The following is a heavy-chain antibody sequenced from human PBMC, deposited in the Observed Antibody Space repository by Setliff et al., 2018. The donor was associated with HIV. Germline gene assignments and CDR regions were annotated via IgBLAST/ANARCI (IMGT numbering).Heavy chain of an antibody. Sequence: SETLSLTCSVSGGSITNYYWGWIRQPPGKGLEWIGSIYYSGSTNYNPSLKSRVTISVDTSKNQFSLKLSSVTAADTAVYYCARSYYGSGNGAFDIWGQGTMVTVSS. CDR2: IYYSGST. J-gene: IGHJ3*02. V-gene: IGHV4-59*08. D-gene: IGHD3-10*01. CDR3: ARSYYGSGNGAFDI. CDR1: GGSITNYY.